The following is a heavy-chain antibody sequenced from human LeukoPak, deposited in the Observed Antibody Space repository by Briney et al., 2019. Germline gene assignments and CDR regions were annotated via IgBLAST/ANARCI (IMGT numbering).Heavy chain of an antibody. CDR3: ARDEATGWFDP. Sequence: ASVKVSCKASGYTFTNYYMHWVQQAPGQGLEWMGILNPSSGSTAYAQKFQGRVTMTRDTSTSTVYMELSSLRSEDTAVYYCARDEATGWFDPWGQGTLVIVFS. J-gene: IGHJ5*02. D-gene: IGHD5-24*01. V-gene: IGHV1-46*01. CDR1: GYTFTNYY. CDR2: LNPSSGST.